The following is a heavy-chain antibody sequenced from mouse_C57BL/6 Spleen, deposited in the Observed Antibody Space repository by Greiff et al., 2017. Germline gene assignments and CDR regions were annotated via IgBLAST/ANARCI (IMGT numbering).Heavy chain of an antibody. D-gene: IGHD2-3*01. CDR3: AGGYDGYYVVFAY. J-gene: IGHJ3*01. CDR1: GYAFSSYW. V-gene: IGHV1-80*01. Sequence: VQLQESGAELVKPGASVKISCKASGYAFSSYWMNWVKQRPGKGLAWIGQIYPGDGDTNYNGKFKGKATLTADPSSSTASMQRSSLTSEDSSVYFCAGGYDGYYVVFAYWGQGTLVTVSA. CDR2: IYPGDGDT.